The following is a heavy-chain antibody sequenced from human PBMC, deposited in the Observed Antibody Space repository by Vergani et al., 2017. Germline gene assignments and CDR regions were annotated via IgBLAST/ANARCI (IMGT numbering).Heavy chain of an antibody. J-gene: IGHJ5*02. D-gene: IGHD6-19*01. V-gene: IGHV4-39*01. CDR3: ARHSTVEWLVKLGWIYP. CDR2: IYYSGST. CDR1: GASIRSSNYY. Sequence: QLQLQESVPGLVTPSATLSLTCSVSGASIRSSNYYWGWIRQPPGKGLEWIASIYYSGSTYYNPSLKSRVTISVDTSKNQFSLKLSSVTAAYTAVYFCARHSTVEWLVKLGWIYPWGQGILVTVSS.